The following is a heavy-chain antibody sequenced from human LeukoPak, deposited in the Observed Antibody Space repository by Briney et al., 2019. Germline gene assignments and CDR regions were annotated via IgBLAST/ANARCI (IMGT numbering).Heavy chain of an antibody. V-gene: IGHV4-59*01. J-gene: IGHJ6*03. D-gene: IGHD4-11*01. CDR3: ARNDYSNYDAYYYYMDV. Sequence: TSETLSLTCTVSGGSISSYYWSWIRQPPGKGLEWIGYIYYSGSTNYNPSLKSRVTISVDTSKHQFSLKLTSVTAADTAVYYCARNDYSNYDAYYYYMDVWGKGTTVTVSS. CDR1: GGSISSYY. CDR2: IYYSGST.